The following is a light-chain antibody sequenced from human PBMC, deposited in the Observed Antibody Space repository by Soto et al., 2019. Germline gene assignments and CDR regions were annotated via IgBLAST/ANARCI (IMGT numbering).Light chain of an antibody. Sequence: DIQMTQSPSSLSAPVGDRVTITCRASQGIRSNLAWYQQKPGKAPKRLIYAASSMQSGVPSRFSGSGSGPEFTLTISSLQPEDFATYYCLHYNSYPPTFGQGTKVEIK. CDR2: AAS. V-gene: IGKV1-17*01. J-gene: IGKJ1*01. CDR1: QGIRSN. CDR3: LHYNSYPPT.